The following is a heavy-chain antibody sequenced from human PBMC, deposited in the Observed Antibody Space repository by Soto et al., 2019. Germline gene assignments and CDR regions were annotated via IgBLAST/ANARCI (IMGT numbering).Heavy chain of an antibody. CDR1: GFPFTSYG. Sequence: QVQLVESGGGVSHLGRSLNFPFKASGFPFTSYGSNWFRQAPGKGLEWGALISLDGSGKYYADSVRGRFAISRDNSKNTLYLQMNSLIIEDTAVYYCANEIAVTGRAYFDCWGQGTLVTVSS. V-gene: IGHV3-30*18. D-gene: IGHD6-19*01. J-gene: IGHJ4*02. CDR3: ANEIAVTGRAYFDC. CDR2: ISLDGSGK.